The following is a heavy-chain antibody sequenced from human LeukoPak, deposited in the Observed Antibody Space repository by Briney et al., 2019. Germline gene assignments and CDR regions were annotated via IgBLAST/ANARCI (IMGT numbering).Heavy chain of an antibody. CDR3: ARDGTGIVGATWDNDAFDI. D-gene: IGHD1-26*01. CDR1: GFTFSSYA. CDR2: ISYDGSNK. J-gene: IGHJ3*02. Sequence: PGGSLRLSCAASGFTFSSYAMRWVRQAPGKGLEWVAVISYDGSNKYYADSVKGRFTISRDNSKNTLYLQMNSLRAEDTAVYYCARDGTGIVGATWDNDAFDIWGQGTMVTVSS. V-gene: IGHV3-30-3*01.